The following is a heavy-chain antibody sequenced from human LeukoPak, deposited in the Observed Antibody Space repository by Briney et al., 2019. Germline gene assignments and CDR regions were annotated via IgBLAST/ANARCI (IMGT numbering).Heavy chain of an antibody. CDR3: ARGEDYYGSGSDYNWFDP. D-gene: IGHD3-10*01. V-gene: IGHV4-59*01. Sequence: SETLSLTCTVSGGSISSYYWSWIRQPPGKGLEWIGYIYYSGSTNYNPSLKSRVTISVDTSKNQFSLKLSSVTAADTAVYYCARGEDYYGSGSDYNWFDPWGQGTLVTVSS. J-gene: IGHJ5*02. CDR1: GGSISSYY. CDR2: IYYSGST.